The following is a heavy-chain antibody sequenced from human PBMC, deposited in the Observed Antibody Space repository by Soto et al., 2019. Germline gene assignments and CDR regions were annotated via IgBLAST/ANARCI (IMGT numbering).Heavy chain of an antibody. D-gene: IGHD2-2*03. J-gene: IGHJ6*02. V-gene: IGHV1-18*01. CDR1: GYTFSNYG. CDR2: ISGYNGNT. CDR3: ARVGQCSSTTCRYYYYYGMDV. Sequence: QVQLVQSGVEVKKPGASVTVSCKASGYTFSNYGISWVRQAPGQGLEWMGWISGYNGNTNYAQNLQGRVTLTTDTSTSTAYMELRSLRSEDTAVYYCARVGQCSSTTCRYYYYYGMDVWGQGTTVTVSS.